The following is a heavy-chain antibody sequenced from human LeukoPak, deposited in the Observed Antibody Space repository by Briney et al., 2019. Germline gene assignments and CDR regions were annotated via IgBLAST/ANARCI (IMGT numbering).Heavy chain of an antibody. CDR1: GFTFISYA. CDR3: ARVYDSSGYYYGSWDY. Sequence: GGSLRLSCAASGFTFISYAMSWVREAPGKGLEWVSAISGSGGSTYYADSVKGRFTISRDNSKNTLYLQMNSLRAEDTAVYYCARVYDSSGYYYGSWDYWGQGTLVTVSS. J-gene: IGHJ4*02. V-gene: IGHV3-23*01. D-gene: IGHD3-22*01. CDR2: ISGSGGST.